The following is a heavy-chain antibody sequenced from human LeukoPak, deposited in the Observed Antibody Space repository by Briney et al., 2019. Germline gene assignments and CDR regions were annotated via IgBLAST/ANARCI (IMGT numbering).Heavy chain of an antibody. CDR3: ARGERDFDS. J-gene: IGHJ4*02. CDR2: TRSKVYRGST. V-gene: IGHV3-49*04. D-gene: IGHD3-16*01. Sequence: GGSLRLSCRFSGLSFDHSAVTWVRQAPGKGLEWVGCTRSKVYRGSTDYAASVKDRFIISRDESNSIAYLQMDRLRIEDTAVYYCARGERDFDSWAQGTLVTVSS. CDR1: GLSFDHSA.